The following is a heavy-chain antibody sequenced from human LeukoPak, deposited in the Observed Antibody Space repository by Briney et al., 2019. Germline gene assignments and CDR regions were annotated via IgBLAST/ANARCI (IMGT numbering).Heavy chain of an antibody. J-gene: IGHJ4*02. CDR1: GGTFSSYA. CDR3: ARDSYYYDSSGYSFDY. Sequence: ASVKVSCKASGGTFSSYAISWVRQAPGQGLEWMGGIIPIFGTANYAQKFQGRVTITADESTSTAYMELSSLRSEDTAVYYCARDSYYYDSSGYSFDYWGQGTLVIVSS. D-gene: IGHD3-22*01. V-gene: IGHV1-69*13. CDR2: IIPIFGTA.